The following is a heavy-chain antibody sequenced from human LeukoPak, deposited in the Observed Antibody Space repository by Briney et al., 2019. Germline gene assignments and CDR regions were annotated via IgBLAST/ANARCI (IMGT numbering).Heavy chain of an antibody. J-gene: IGHJ3*02. CDR1: GFTFSSYG. D-gene: IGHD4-17*01. V-gene: IGHV3-33*01. CDR3: AREGYGDYALDAFDI. Sequence: GGSLRLSCAASGFTFSSYGMHWVRQAPGKGLEWVAVIWYDGSNKYYADSVKGRFTIPRDSSKNRLYLRMNSLRAEAPAVYYCAREGYGDYALDAFDISGQGSMVTVSS. CDR2: IWYDGSNK.